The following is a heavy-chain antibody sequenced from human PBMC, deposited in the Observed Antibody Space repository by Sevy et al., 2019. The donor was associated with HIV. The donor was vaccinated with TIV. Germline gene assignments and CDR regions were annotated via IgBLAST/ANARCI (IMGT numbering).Heavy chain of an antibody. V-gene: IGHV3-9*03. D-gene: IGHD2-15*01. Sequence: GGSLRLSCAASGFTFDDYGMHWVQQAPGKGLEWVSGISWNSATIVYADSAKGRFTISRDNARNSLYLQMNSLRVEDMAFYYCAKGAGSSLLSAIAYWGQGTLVTVSS. CDR2: ISWNSATI. J-gene: IGHJ4*02. CDR3: AKGAGSSLLSAIAY. CDR1: GFTFDDYG.